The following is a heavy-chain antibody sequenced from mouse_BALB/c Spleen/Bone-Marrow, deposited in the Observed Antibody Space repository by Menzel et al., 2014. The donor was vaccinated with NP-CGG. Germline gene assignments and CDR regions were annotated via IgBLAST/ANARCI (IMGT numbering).Heavy chain of an antibody. CDR1: GFNIKDTY. CDR2: IDPANGNT. CDR3: ARWEYYAMDY. Sequence: EVRGVESGAELVKPGASVKLSCTASGFNIKDTYMRWVKQRPEQGLEWIGRIDPANGNTKYDPKFQGKATITADTSSNTAYLQLSSLTSEDTAVYYCARWEYYAMDYWGQGTSVTVSS. D-gene: IGHD4-1*01. J-gene: IGHJ4*01. V-gene: IGHV14-3*02.